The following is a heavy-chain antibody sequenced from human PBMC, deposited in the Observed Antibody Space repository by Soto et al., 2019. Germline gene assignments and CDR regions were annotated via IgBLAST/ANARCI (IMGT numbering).Heavy chain of an antibody. J-gene: IGHJ4*02. D-gene: IGHD1-1*01. CDR2: ISAHNGKT. CDR3: ARGRYGDY. CDR1: GYAFTTYG. Sequence: QVHLVQSGAEVKKPGASVKVSCQGSGYAFTTYGITWVRQAPGQGLEWMGWISAHNGKTNYAQKLQGRVTVTRDTSTSTAYMELRSLRYDDTAVYYCARGRYGDYWGQGARVTVSS. V-gene: IGHV1-18*01.